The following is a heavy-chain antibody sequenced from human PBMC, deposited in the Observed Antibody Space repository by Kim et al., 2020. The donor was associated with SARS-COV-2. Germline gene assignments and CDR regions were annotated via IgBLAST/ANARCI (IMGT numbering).Heavy chain of an antibody. CDR3: ARLPGVVVAATEGYYFDY. Sequence: GGSLRLSCAASGFTFSDYYMSWIRQAPGKGLEWVSYISSSSSYTNYADSVKGRFTISRDNAKNSLYLQMNSLRAEDTAVYYCARLPGVVVAATEGYYFDYWGQGTLVTVSS. J-gene: IGHJ4*02. CDR1: GFTFSDYY. D-gene: IGHD2-15*01. CDR2: ISSSSSYT. V-gene: IGHV3-11*03.